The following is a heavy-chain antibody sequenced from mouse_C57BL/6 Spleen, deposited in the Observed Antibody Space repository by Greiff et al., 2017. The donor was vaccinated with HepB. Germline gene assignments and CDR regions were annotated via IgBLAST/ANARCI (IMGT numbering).Heavy chain of an antibody. CDR2: IWSGGST. CDR1: GFSLTSYG. J-gene: IGHJ4*01. V-gene: IGHV2-2*01. Sequence: VKLQESGPGLVQPSQSLSITCTVSGFSLTSYGVHWVRQSPGKGLEWLGVIWSGGSTDYNAAFISRLSISKDNSKSQVFFKMNSLQADDTAIYYCARKGIYYDYPYAMDYWGQGTSVTVSS. CDR3: ARKGIYYDYPYAMDY. D-gene: IGHD2-4*01.